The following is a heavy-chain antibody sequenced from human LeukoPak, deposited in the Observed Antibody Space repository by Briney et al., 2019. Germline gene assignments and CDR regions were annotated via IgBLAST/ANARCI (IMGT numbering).Heavy chain of an antibody. CDR1: GYTLTELS. J-gene: IGHJ4*02. CDR3: ARGKVGLGKDDFDY. V-gene: IGHV1-24*01. Sequence: ASVKVSCKVSGYTLTELSMHWVRHAPGKGLEWMGGFDPEDGETIYAQKFQGRVTMTEDTSTDTAYMELSSLRSEDTAVYYCARGKVGLGKDDFDYWGQGTLVTVSS. D-gene: IGHD2-15*01. CDR2: FDPEDGET.